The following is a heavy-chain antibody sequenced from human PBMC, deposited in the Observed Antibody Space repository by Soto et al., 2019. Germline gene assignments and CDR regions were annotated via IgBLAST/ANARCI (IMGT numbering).Heavy chain of an antibody. D-gene: IGHD1-26*01. CDR1: GYTFTGYY. CDR2: INPNSGGT. V-gene: IGHV1-2*04. Sequence: ASVKVSCKASGYTFTGYYIHRVRKAPGQGLEWIGWINPNSGGTNYAQKFQGWVTMTRDTSISTAYMELSRLRSDDTAVYYCARERYSGSYYFGILDYWGQGTLVTVSS. CDR3: ARERYSGSYYFGILDY. J-gene: IGHJ4*02.